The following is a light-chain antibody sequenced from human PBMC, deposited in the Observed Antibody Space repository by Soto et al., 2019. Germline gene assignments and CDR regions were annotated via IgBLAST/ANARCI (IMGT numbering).Light chain of an antibody. CDR2: YDD. V-gene: IGLV1-36*01. CDR1: SSNIGKNA. CDR3: AAWDDSLNGVV. J-gene: IGLJ2*01. Sequence: QSVLTQPPSVSEAPRQRVTISCSGSSSNIGKNAVAWYQQLPGEAPKLLIYYDDLLPSGVSDRFSGSKSGTSASLAISGLQSEDEADYYCAAWDDSLNGVVFGGGTKLTVL.